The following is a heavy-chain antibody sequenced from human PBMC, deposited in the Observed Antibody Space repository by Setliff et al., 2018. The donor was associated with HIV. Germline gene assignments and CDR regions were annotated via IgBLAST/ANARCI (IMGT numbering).Heavy chain of an antibody. CDR2: VYYSGSP. V-gene: IGHV4-31*01. D-gene: IGHD5-18*01. Sequence: KPSETLSLTCTVSGDSISSGGYYWSWIRQHPGKGLEWIGYVYYSGSPDYNPSLKSQVTISLDRSKNQFSLKLRSVTAADTAVYYCARYPADTASSDVWGKGTTVTV. J-gene: IGHJ6*03. CDR1: GDSISSGGYY. CDR3: ARYPADTASSDV.